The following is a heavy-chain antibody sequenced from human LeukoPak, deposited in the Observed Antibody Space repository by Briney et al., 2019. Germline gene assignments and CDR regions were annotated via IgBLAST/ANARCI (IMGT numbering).Heavy chain of an antibody. Sequence: SETLSLTCTVSGGSISSYYWSWIRQPPGKGLEWIANIYHTGSANYNPSLSGRVTISIDTAKNQLSLKLTSVTAADTAVYYCARRGRNSSGWQDYLWGQGTQVTVSS. J-gene: IGHJ4*02. D-gene: IGHD6-25*01. CDR1: GGSISSYY. CDR2: IYHTGSA. V-gene: IGHV4-59*01. CDR3: ARRGRNSSGWQDYL.